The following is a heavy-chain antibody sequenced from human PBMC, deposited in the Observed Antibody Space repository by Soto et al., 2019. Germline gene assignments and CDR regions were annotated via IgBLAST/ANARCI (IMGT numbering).Heavy chain of an antibody. Sequence: GGSLRLSCAASGFTFSSYGMHWVRQAPGKGLEWVAVISYDGSNKYYADSVKGRFTISRDNSKNTLYLQMNSLRAEDTAVYYCAKVRIRQWLDEEALDYCGQGTLVTVSS. D-gene: IGHD6-19*01. CDR2: ISYDGSNK. CDR3: AKVRIRQWLDEEALDY. CDR1: GFTFSSYG. V-gene: IGHV3-30*18. J-gene: IGHJ4*02.